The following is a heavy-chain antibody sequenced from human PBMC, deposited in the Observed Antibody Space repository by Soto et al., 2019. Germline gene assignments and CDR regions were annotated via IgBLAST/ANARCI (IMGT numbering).Heavy chain of an antibody. CDR1: GSAFTRHG. V-gene: IGHV1-18*01. Sequence: GASVKVSCKASGSAFTRHGISWVRQAPGQGVEWVGWISPYTGNTKYVQKFQGRVTMTTDTSTNTAYMELRSLRSEDTAVYYCAADSSGSTADYYYYYGMDVWGQGTTVTVSS. J-gene: IGHJ6*02. CDR2: ISPYTGNT. D-gene: IGHD3-22*01. CDR3: AADSSGSTADYYYYYGMDV.